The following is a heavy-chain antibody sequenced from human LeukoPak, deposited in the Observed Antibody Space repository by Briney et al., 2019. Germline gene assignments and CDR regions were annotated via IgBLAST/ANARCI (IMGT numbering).Heavy chain of an antibody. CDR3: ARGQATADAFDI. J-gene: IGHJ3*02. Sequence: NPGGSLRLSCAASGFTFSSYSMNWVRQAPGKGLEWVPSISSSSSYIYYADSVKGRFTISRDNAKNSLYLQMNSLRAEDTAVYYCARGQATADAFDIWGQGTMVTVSS. CDR1: GFTFSSYS. V-gene: IGHV3-21*01. CDR2: ISSSSSYI.